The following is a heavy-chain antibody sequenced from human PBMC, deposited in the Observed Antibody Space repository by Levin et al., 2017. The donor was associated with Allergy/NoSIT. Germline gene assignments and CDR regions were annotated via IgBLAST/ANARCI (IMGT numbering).Heavy chain of an antibody. J-gene: IGHJ5*01. CDR3: ARDKVYCTGSTCFARGNNWFDS. V-gene: IGHV1-46*01. CDR1: GYSFTSYY. CDR2: INPRTGYT. D-gene: IGHD2-2*01. Sequence: ASVKVSCKTSGYSFTSYYMDWVRQAPGQGLEWMGIINPRTGYTTYAQKFQGRLTMTRDTSTSTLYMELSSLRSEDTAVYYCARDKVYCTGSTCFARGNNWFDSWGQGTLVTVSS.